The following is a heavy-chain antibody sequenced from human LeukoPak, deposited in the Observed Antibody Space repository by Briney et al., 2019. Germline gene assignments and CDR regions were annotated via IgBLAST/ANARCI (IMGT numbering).Heavy chain of an antibody. D-gene: IGHD2-15*01. CDR3: AREPTYCSGGSCYFDY. CDR2: ISSSGSTI. J-gene: IGHJ4*02. Sequence: GGSLRLSCAASGFTFSSYEMNWVRQAPGKGLEGVSYISSSGSTIYYADSVKGRFTISRDNAKNSLYLQMNSLRAEDTAVYYCAREPTYCSGGSCYFDYWGQGTLVTASP. V-gene: IGHV3-48*03. CDR1: GFTFSSYE.